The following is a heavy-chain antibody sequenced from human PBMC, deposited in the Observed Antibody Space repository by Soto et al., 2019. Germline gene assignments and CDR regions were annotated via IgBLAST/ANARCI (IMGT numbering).Heavy chain of an antibody. V-gene: IGHV1-2*02. D-gene: IGHD3-3*01. CDR3: ARISADYGFWSGYGLDV. CDR1: GEGFSIYA. J-gene: IGHJ6*02. Sequence: ASVTVSCKASGEGFSIYAVGCVIHAHGQGLEWMGWINPNSGGTTYAQRFQGRVTMTTDTSITTAYMEVSRLISDDTAAYYCARISADYGFWSGYGLDVWGQGTTVTVPS. CDR2: INPNSGGT.